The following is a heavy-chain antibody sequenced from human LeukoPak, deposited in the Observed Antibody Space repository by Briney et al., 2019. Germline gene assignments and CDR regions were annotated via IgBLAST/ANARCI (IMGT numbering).Heavy chain of an antibody. J-gene: IGHJ5*02. Sequence: ASVKVSCKVSGYTLTELSMHWVRQAPGKGLEWRGGFDPEDGETIYAQKFQGRVTMTEDTSTDTAYMELSSLRSEDTAVYYCATDLVWFGEFDPWGQGTLVTVSS. CDR3: ATDLVWFGEFDP. D-gene: IGHD3-10*01. CDR2: FDPEDGET. CDR1: GYTLTELS. V-gene: IGHV1-24*01.